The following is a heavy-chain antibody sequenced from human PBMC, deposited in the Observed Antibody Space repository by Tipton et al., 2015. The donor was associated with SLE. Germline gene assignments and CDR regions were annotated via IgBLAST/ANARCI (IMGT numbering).Heavy chain of an antibody. D-gene: IGHD6-6*01. CDR1: GGSISSSNW. CDR3: AREVGAARPFDL. Sequence: SLRLSCAVSGGSISSSNWWSWVRQPPGKGLEWIGEIYHSGSTNYNPSLKSRVTISVDKSKNQFSLKLSSVTAADTAVYYCAREVGAARPFDLRGRGTLVTVSS. V-gene: IGHV4-4*02. CDR2: IYHSGST. J-gene: IGHJ2*01.